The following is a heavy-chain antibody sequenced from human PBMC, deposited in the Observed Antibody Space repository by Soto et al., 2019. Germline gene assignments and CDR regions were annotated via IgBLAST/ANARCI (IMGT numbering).Heavy chain of an antibody. Sequence: ASVKVSCKASGYTFTSYDINWVRQAPGQGLEWVGWINPTSEYTAHAQKFQGRVTLTREISTATAYMELSSLTSEDTAVYFCAPPVLPGYYSDLGPGTQVTASS. CDR1: GYTFTSYD. CDR2: INPTSEYT. J-gene: IGHJ4*02. CDR3: APPVLPGYYSD. V-gene: IGHV1-8*01. D-gene: IGHD4-4*01.